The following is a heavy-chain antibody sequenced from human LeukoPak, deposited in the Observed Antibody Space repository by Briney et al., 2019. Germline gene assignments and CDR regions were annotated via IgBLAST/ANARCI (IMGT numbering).Heavy chain of an antibody. D-gene: IGHD5-18*01. Sequence: SGTLSLTCAVYGGSFSGYYWSWIRQPPGKGLEWIGEINHSGNTNYNPSLKSRLTISVDMSKNQVSLKLRSVTAADTAVFYCARGSFAASYGMDVWGQGTTVTVSS. CDR3: ARGSFAASYGMDV. CDR2: INHSGNT. CDR1: GGSFSGYY. J-gene: IGHJ6*02. V-gene: IGHV4-34*01.